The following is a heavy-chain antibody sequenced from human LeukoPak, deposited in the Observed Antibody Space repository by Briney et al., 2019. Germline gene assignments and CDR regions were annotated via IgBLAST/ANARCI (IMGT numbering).Heavy chain of an antibody. CDR3: ARRGSREYFQT. D-gene: IGHD5-18*01. J-gene: IGHJ1*01. CDR1: GYSFTSYW. V-gene: IGHV5-51*01. CDR2: IYPGDSDT. Sequence: GESLKISCKASGYSFTSYWIGWVRQMPGKGLEWMGLIYPGDSDTRYSPSFQGQVTISADKSISTAYLQWNSLKASDTAMYYCARRGSREYFQTWGQGTLVTVSS.